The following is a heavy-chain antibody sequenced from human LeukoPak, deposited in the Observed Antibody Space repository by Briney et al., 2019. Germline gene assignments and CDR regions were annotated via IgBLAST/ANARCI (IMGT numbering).Heavy chain of an antibody. D-gene: IGHD3-10*01. Sequence: PGGSLRLSCAASGFTVSSNYMSWVRQAPGKGLEWVAVISYDGSNKYYADSVKGRFTISRDNSKNTLYLQMNSLKAEDTAVYYCAKEYRMVRGVIIVPTPFDYWGQGTLVTVSS. J-gene: IGHJ4*02. CDR1: GFTVSSNY. CDR2: ISYDGSNK. CDR3: AKEYRMVRGVIIVPTPFDY. V-gene: IGHV3-30*18.